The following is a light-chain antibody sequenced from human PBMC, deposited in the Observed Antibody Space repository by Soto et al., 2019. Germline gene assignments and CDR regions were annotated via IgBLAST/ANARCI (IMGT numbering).Light chain of an antibody. CDR2: GAS. V-gene: IGKV3-15*01. Sequence: EIVLTQSPGTLSLSPGERATLSCRASQTVSSHLAWYQQNPGQAPRLLIYGASTRATGIPARFSGSGSGTEFTLTISSLQSEDAAVYYCQQYINWPPLTFGGGTKVDIK. CDR1: QTVSSH. J-gene: IGKJ4*01. CDR3: QQYINWPPLT.